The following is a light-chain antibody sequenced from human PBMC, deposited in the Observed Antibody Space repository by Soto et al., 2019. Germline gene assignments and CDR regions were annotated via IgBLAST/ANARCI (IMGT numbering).Light chain of an antibody. CDR2: WAS. J-gene: IGKJ1*01. V-gene: IGKV4-1*01. Sequence: DIVMTQSPESLAVSLGERATINCTSSQSISPNSNNRNYLAWYQQKPGQPPKLLIYWASTRESGVPDRFSGSGSGTDFTLTISSLQAEDVAVYYCLQYSSPPRTFGQGTKVDIK. CDR1: QSISPNSNNRNY. CDR3: LQYSSPPRT.